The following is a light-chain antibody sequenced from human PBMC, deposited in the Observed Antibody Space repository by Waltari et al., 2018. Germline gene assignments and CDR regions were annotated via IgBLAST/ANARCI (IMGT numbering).Light chain of an antibody. CDR3: QQLNSYQWT. CDR2: AAS. CDR1: PVISNY. J-gene: IGKJ1*01. Sequence: IQLTPSQSSLSASVGDRVTITCRASPVISNYLAWYQQKPGKAPKLLIYAASTLQSGVPSRCSGSGSGTDFTLTISIRQPEDFATYYCQQLNSYQWTFGQGTKVEIK. V-gene: IGKV1-9*01.